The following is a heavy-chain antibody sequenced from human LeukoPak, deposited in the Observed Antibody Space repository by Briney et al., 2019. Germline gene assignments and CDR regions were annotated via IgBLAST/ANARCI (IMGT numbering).Heavy chain of an antibody. Sequence: GSSVKVSCXASGGTFSSYAISWVRQAPGQGLEWMGGIIPIFGTANYAQKFQGRVTITTDESTSTAYMELSSLRSEDTAVYYCARETREATVNPHDAFDIWGQGTMVTVSS. CDR3: ARETREATVNPHDAFDI. D-gene: IGHD4-17*01. CDR2: IIPIFGTA. V-gene: IGHV1-69*05. J-gene: IGHJ3*02. CDR1: GGTFSSYA.